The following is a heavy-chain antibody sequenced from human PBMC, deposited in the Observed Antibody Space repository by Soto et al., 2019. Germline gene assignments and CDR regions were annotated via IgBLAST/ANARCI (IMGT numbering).Heavy chain of an antibody. J-gene: IGHJ4*02. CDR3: TTAATTVTTIDY. V-gene: IGHV3-15*01. CDR1: GFSVTANY. D-gene: IGHD4-17*01. Sequence: GGSLRLSCEVSGFSVTANYMSWVRQAPGKGLEWIGRIKRKTDGGTTDYAAPVTGRFTISRDDSKNRLYLQMNSLKTEDTAVYYCTTAATTVTTIDYWGQGTLVTVSS. CDR2: IKRKTDGGTT.